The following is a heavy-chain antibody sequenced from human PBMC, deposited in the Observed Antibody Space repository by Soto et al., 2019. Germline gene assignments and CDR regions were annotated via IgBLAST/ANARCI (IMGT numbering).Heavy chain of an antibody. D-gene: IGHD3-22*01. CDR3: ARDGTLAYYYDSSGPITANWFDP. CDR2: INPNSGGT. Sequence: CKDCGFRYTSTSGHWVRQAPGQGLEWMGWINPNSGGTNYAQKFQGRVTMTRDTSISTAYMELSRLRSDDTAVYYCARDGTLAYYYDSSGPITANWFDPWGQGTLVTGFS. V-gene: IGHV1-2*02. J-gene: IGHJ5*02. CDR1: GFRYTSTS.